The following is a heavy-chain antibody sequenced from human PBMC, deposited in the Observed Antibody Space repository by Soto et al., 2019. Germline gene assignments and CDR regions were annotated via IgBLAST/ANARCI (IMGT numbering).Heavy chain of an antibody. CDR3: ARDGVGSTAYFGYFDY. CDR1: AVTFTGYG. J-gene: IGHJ4*02. D-gene: IGHD1-26*01. V-gene: IGHV3-33*01. Sequence: GGSLRLSCAASAVTFTGYGMHWVRQAPGKGLEWVAVIRFDGSNIYYADTVKGRFTISRDNARNVLYLQMNSLRAEDTAVYYCARDGVGSTAYFGYFDYWGRGTLVTVSS. CDR2: IRFDGSNI.